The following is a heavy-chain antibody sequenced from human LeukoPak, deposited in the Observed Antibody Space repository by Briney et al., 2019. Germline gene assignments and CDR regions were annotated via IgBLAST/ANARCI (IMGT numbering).Heavy chain of an antibody. CDR3: ARAQVNIDS. Sequence: SGGSLRPSCAASGFTFSGYWMTWVRQAPGKGLEWVANINEDGTEKNYVDSVKGRFTISRDNAKKSLFLQMNSLRAEDTAAYYCARAQVNIDSWGQGTLVIVSS. CDR2: INEDGTEK. D-gene: IGHD3-22*01. CDR1: GFTFSGYW. V-gene: IGHV3-7*01. J-gene: IGHJ4*02.